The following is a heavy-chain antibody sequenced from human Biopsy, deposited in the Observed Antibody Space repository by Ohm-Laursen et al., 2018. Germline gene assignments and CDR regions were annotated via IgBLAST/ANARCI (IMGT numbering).Heavy chain of an antibody. V-gene: IGHV3-48*04. CDR1: GFTFNNYA. J-gene: IGHJ6*02. CDR3: TRLAYYYYYGMDV. CDR2: ITGSSSTI. Sequence: SLRLSCAASGFTFNNYAMNWVRQAPGKGLEWISYITGSSSTIYYADSVKGRFTISRDNAKNSLYLQMNSLRAEDTAVYYCTRLAYYYYYGMDVWGQGTKVTVSS. D-gene: IGHD2-21*01.